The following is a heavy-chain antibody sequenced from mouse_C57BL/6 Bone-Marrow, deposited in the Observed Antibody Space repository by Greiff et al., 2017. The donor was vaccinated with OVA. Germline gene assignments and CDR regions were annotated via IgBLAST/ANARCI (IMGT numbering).Heavy chain of an antibody. Sequence: VQLQQSGPVLVKPGASVKMSCKASGYTFTDYYMNWVKPSHGKSLEWIGVINPYNGGTSYNQKFKGKATLTVDKSSSTAYMELNSLTSEDSAVYYCARGGGYSYAMDYWGQGTSVTVSS. J-gene: IGHJ4*01. CDR1: GYTFTDYY. CDR3: ARGGGYSYAMDY. V-gene: IGHV1-19*01. D-gene: IGHD2-3*01. CDR2: INPYNGGT.